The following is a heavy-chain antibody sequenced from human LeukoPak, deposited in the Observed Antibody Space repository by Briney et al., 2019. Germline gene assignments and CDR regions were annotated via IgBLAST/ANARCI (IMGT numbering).Heavy chain of an antibody. CDR1: GFTFSSYG. Sequence: PGRSLRLSCAASGFTFSSYGMHWVRQAPGKGLEWVAVISYDGGNKYYADSVKGRFTISRDNSKNTLYLQMNSLRAEDTAVYYCARGSGAGRMDVWGQGTTVTVSS. CDR3: ARGSGAGRMDV. V-gene: IGHV3-30*03. D-gene: IGHD3-10*01. J-gene: IGHJ6*02. CDR2: ISYDGGNK.